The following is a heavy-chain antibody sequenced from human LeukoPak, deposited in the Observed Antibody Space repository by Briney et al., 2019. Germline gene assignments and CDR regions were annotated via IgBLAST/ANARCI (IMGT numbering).Heavy chain of an antibody. CDR3: ARDGVILVPPVAIQY. D-gene: IGHD2-2*02. V-gene: IGHV1-69*01. Sequence: HWASVKVSCKASGGTFSRFTISWVRQAPGQGFEWMGGITPIFGTANFAQKFQGRVSITADESTSTAFMELSSLRSEDTAVYYCARDGVILVPPVAIQYWGQGTLVTVSS. CDR1: GGTFSRFT. CDR2: ITPIFGTA. J-gene: IGHJ4*02.